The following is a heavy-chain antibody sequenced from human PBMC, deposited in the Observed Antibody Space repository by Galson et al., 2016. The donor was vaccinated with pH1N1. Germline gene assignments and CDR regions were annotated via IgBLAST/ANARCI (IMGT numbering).Heavy chain of an antibody. V-gene: IGHV4-61*02. CDR1: GGSISSDSYY. CDR3: SRDSTRFGVVPAAYYYGMDV. Sequence: TLSLTCSVSGGSISSDSYYWSWIRQPAGKGLEWIGRIYTSGSTNHNPSLKSRVTISVDTSKNHFSLGLSSVTAADTAVYFCSRDSTRFGVVPAAYYYGMDVWGQGTTVTVSS. D-gene: IGHD2-2*01. J-gene: IGHJ6*02. CDR2: IYTSGST.